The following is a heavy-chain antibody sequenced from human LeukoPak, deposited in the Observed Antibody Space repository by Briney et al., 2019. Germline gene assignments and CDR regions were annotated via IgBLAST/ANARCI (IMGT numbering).Heavy chain of an antibody. CDR1: GGSFSGYY. CDR2: INHSGST. CDR3: ARGDSSGKIGY. Sequence: SETLSLTCAVYGGSFSGYYWSWIRQPPGKGLEWIGEINHSGSTNCNPSLKSRVTISVDTSKNQFSLKLSSVTAADTAVYYCARGDSSGKIGYWGQGTLVTVSS. J-gene: IGHJ4*02. D-gene: IGHD6-19*01. V-gene: IGHV4-34*01.